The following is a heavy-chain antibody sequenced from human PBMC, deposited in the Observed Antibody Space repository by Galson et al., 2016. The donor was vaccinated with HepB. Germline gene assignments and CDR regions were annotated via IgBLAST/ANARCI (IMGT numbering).Heavy chain of an antibody. D-gene: IGHD6-19*01. Sequence: SLRLSCAASGFTFSSYWMNWVRQAPGKGLEWVANIKEDGSEENYVDSVKGRFTISRDNAKNSLFLQMNSLRAEETAVYYCARDRESSGWFSLWRIGDAFDIWGQGTMVTVSS. CDR2: IKEDGSEE. V-gene: IGHV3-7*01. CDR1: GFTFSSYW. CDR3: ARDRESSGWFSLWRIGDAFDI. J-gene: IGHJ3*02.